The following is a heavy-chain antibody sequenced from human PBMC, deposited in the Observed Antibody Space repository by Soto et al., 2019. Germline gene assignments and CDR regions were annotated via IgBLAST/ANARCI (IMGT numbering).Heavy chain of an antibody. CDR2: IMPISDST. V-gene: IGHV1-69*06. Sequence: QVQLVQSGAEVKKPGSSVKVSCKASGGSFSSYSISWVRQAPGQGLEWMGGIMPISDSTKYAQNFQDRVTITADSSTGTDYMEMSSLRSDDTAVYYCASILGGIFDYWGQGTLVTVSS. J-gene: IGHJ4*02. CDR3: ASILGGIFDY. D-gene: IGHD3-3*01. CDR1: GGSFSSYS.